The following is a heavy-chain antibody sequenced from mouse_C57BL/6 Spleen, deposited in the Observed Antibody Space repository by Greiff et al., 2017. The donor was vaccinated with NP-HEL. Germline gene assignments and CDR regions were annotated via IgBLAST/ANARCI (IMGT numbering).Heavy chain of an antibody. J-gene: IGHJ4*01. CDR3: ARCYGCDRVGAMDY. Sequence: QVQLQQSGPELVKPGASVKISCKASGYAFSSSWMNWVKQRPGKGLEWIGRIYPGDGDTNYNGKFKGKATLTAHKSSSTAYMQLSSLTSEDSAVYFCARCYGCDRVGAMDYWGQGTSVTVSS. CDR2: IYPGDGDT. D-gene: IGHD2-2*01. V-gene: IGHV1-82*01. CDR1: GYAFSSSW.